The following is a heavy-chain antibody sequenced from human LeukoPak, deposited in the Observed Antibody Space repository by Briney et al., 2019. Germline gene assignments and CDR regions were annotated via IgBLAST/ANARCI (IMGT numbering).Heavy chain of an antibody. D-gene: IGHD5-12*01. Sequence: ASVKVSCKASGGTFSSYAISWVRQAPGQGLEWMGRIIPILGIANYAQKFQGRVTITADKSTSTAYVELSSLRSEDTAVYYCARDSVSGYSRYGMDVWGQGTTVTVSS. V-gene: IGHV1-69*04. J-gene: IGHJ6*02. CDR3: ARDSVSGYSRYGMDV. CDR1: GGTFSSYA. CDR2: IIPILGIA.